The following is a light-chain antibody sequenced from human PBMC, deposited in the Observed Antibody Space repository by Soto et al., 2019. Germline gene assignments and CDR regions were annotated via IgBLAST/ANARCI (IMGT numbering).Light chain of an antibody. CDR1: QSISSW. J-gene: IGKJ1*01. V-gene: IGKV1-5*01. CDR2: GAS. CDR3: QQYNSYSWT. Sequence: DIQMTQSPSTLSASVGDRVTITCRASQSISSWLAWYQQKPGKAPKLLISGASSLESGVPSRFSGSGSGTEFTLTISSLQPDDFATYYCQQYNSYSWTFGQGAKVDIK.